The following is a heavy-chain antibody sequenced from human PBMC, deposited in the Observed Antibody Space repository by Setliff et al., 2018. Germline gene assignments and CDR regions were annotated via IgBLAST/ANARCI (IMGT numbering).Heavy chain of an antibody. V-gene: IGHV1-69*13. CDR3: ARELRSPYWHLDS. CDR1: GYTFTNCG. CDR2: FIPILGAT. J-gene: IGHJ5*01. Sequence: SVKVSCKTSGYTFTNCGITWVRQAPGQGLQWLGRFIPILGATNYAQNFQGRVTITADESTSTGYMELRSLRSDDTAVYYCARELRSPYWHLDSWGQGTQVTVSS. D-gene: IGHD3-16*01.